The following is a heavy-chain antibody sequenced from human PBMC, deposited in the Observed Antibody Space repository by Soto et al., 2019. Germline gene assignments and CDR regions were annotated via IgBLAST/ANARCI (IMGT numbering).Heavy chain of an antibody. CDR1: GGSISSSNW. Sequence: KPSETLSLTCAVSGGSISSSNWWSWVRQPPGKGLEWIGEIYHSGSTNYNPSLKSRVTISVDKSKNQFSLKLSSVAAADTAVYYCARGTQTLSTVVKYYFDYWGQGTLVTVSS. J-gene: IGHJ4*02. CDR2: IYHSGST. D-gene: IGHD4-17*01. CDR3: ARGTQTLSTVVKYYFDY. V-gene: IGHV4-4*02.